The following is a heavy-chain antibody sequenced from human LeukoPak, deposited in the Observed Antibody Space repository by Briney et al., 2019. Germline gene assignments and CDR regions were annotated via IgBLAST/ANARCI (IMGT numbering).Heavy chain of an antibody. CDR3: VRDGYGSGKGFFDS. CDR2: ISGYDGNL. Sequence: ASVKVSCKASGYTFTSYGISWVRQAPGQGLEWMGWISGYDGNLKYAEKFQARVTMTTDTSTSTAYMELRSLRSDDTAVYFCVRDGYGSGKGFFDSWGQGTLVTVSS. CDR1: GYTFTSYG. V-gene: IGHV1-18*01. D-gene: IGHD3-10*01. J-gene: IGHJ4*02.